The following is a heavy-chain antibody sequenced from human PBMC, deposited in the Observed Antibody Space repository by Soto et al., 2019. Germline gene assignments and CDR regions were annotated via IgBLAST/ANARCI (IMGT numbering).Heavy chain of an antibody. CDR1: GFTFGGYA. CDR3: TRVNSGYDLSFFDY. J-gene: IGHJ4*02. Sequence: GSLRLSCTASGFTFGGYAMSWFRQAPGKGLESVGFIRSKAYGGTTEYAASVKGRFTISRDDSKSIAYLQMNSLKTEDTAVYYCTRVNSGYDLSFFDYWGQGTLVTVSS. CDR2: IRSKAYGGTT. D-gene: IGHD5-12*01. V-gene: IGHV3-49*03.